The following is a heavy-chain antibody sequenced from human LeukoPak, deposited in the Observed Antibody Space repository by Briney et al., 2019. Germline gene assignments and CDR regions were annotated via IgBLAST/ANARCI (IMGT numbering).Heavy chain of an antibody. CDR3: ARESPGIAVAGTPDY. V-gene: IGHV4-59*12. J-gene: IGHJ4*02. D-gene: IGHD6-19*01. CDR1: GGSISSYY. Sequence: SETLSLTCTVSGGSISSYYWSWIRQPPGKGLEWIGYIYYSGSTNYNPSLKSRVTISVDTSKNQFSLKLSSVTAADTAVYYCARESPGIAVAGTPDYWGQGTLVTVSS. CDR2: IYYSGST.